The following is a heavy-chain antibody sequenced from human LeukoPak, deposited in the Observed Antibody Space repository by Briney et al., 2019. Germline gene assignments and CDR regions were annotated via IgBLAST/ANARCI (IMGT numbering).Heavy chain of an antibody. J-gene: IGHJ4*02. CDR1: GVSVSSGRYY. CDR3: ARVSSGWYTHFDY. V-gene: IGHV4-61*01. D-gene: IGHD6-19*01. CDR2: IYHSGST. Sequence: PSETLSLPCCVSGVSVSSGRYYWSWIRQPPGKGLEWFGYIYHSGSTNYNPSLKSRVTMSVDTSKNQFSLKLSSVTAADTAVYYCARVSSGWYTHFDYWGQGTLVTVSS.